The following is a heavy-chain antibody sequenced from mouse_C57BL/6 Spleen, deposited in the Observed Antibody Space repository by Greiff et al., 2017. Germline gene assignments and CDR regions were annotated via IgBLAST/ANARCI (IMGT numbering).Heavy chain of an antibody. CDR3: ARYQLMLLMDY. CDR1: GYAFSSYW. Sequence: QVQLKESGAELVKPGASVKISCKASGYAFSSYWMNWVKQRPGKGLEWIGQIYPGDGDTNYNGKFKGKSTLTADKSSSTAYMQLSSLTSEDSAVSCCARYQLMLLMDYWGQGTSVTVSS. J-gene: IGHJ4*01. CDR2: IYPGDGDT. D-gene: IGHD3-2*02. V-gene: IGHV1-80*01.